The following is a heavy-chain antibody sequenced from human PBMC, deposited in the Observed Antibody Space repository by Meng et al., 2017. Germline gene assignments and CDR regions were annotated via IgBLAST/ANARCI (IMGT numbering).Heavy chain of an antibody. J-gene: IGHJ4*02. V-gene: IGHV4-34*01. CDR2: IRQSGTT. CDR1: GGSFNEYF. D-gene: IGHD1-26*01. Sequence: SETLSLTCAVYGGSFNEYFWSWIRQSPGKGLEWIGEIRQSGTTNYNASLRSRATISIDTSKNHFSLKLTSVTVADTAVYYCAGGGVVAWEVLQYLGQGTLVTVSS. CDR3: AGGGVVAWEVLQY.